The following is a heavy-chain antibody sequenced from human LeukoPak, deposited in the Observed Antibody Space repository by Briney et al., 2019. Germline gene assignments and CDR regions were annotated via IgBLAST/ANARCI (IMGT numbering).Heavy chain of an antibody. CDR3: AKDINDILTGGFYGMDV. J-gene: IGHJ6*02. CDR1: GFTVSSYW. D-gene: IGHD3-9*01. Sequence: GGSLRLSCAASGFTVSSYWMSWVRQAPGKGLEWVANIKQDGSDKYYVDSVKGRFTISRDNAEKSLYLQMNSLRAEDTALYYCAKDINDILTGGFYGMDVWGQGTTVTVSS. V-gene: IGHV3-7*03. CDR2: IKQDGSDK.